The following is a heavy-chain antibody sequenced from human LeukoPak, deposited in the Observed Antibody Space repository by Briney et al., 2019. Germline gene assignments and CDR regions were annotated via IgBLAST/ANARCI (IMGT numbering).Heavy chain of an antibody. CDR3: ARATLSDYYFNY. Sequence: ASVRVSCKASGYTFASYYMHWVRQAPGQGLEWMGIINPSGGSTSYAQKFQGRVTMTRDTSTNTVYMELSSLRSEDTAVYFCARATLSDYYFNYWGQGTLVTVSS. CDR2: INPSGGST. V-gene: IGHV1-46*01. J-gene: IGHJ4*02. CDR1: GYTFASYY.